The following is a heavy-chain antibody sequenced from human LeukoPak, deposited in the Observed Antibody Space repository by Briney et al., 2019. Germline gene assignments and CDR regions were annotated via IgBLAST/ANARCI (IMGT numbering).Heavy chain of an antibody. J-gene: IGHJ6*02. D-gene: IGHD4-23*01. CDR3: AREMGVVTAHGIDV. CDR1: GGSISSISSNNYH. V-gene: IGHV4-39*02. CDR2: IYYSGST. Sequence: SEALSLTCIVSGGSISSISSNNYHWGWIRQPPGKGLEWIGSIYYSGSTYYNPSLKSRVTISVDTSKNQFSLKLSSVTAADTALYYCAREMGVVTAHGIDVWGQGTTVTVSS.